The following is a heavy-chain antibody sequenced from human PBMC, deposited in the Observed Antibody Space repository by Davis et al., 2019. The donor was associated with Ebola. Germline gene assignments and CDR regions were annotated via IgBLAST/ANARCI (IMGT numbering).Heavy chain of an antibody. CDR2: IRYDGAYK. CDR3: ARDRYSYGYDWFDP. J-gene: IGHJ5*02. Sequence: GGPLRPSCAASALSFTSFRMHWVRQAPGKGLAWVAFIRYDGAYKYYPDSLKGRFTISRDNAKNSLYLQMNSLRAEDTAVYYCARDRYSYGYDWFDPWGQGTLVTVSS. CDR1: ALSFTSFR. V-gene: IGHV3-30*02. D-gene: IGHD5-18*01.